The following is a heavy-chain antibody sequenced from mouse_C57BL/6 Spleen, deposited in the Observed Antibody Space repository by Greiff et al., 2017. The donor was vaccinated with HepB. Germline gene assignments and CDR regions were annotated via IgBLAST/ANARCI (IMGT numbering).Heavy chain of an antibody. CDR3: ATVVEDAMDY. V-gene: IGHV1-81*01. Sequence: QVHVKQSGAELARPGASVKLSCKASGYTFTSYGISWVKQRTGQGLEWIGEIYPRSGNTYYNEKFKGKATLTADKSSSTAYMELRSLTSEDSAVYFCATVVEDAMDYWGQGTSVTVSS. D-gene: IGHD1-1*01. J-gene: IGHJ4*01. CDR2: IYPRSGNT. CDR1: GYTFTSYG.